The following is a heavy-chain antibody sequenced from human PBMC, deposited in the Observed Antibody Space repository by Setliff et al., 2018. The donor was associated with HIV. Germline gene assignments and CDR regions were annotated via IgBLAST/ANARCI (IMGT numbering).Heavy chain of an antibody. CDR3: AGLYGDHGGGY. CDR1: GGTFSSYA. J-gene: IGHJ4*02. CDR2: IIPILGTA. V-gene: IGHV1-69*13. Sequence: SVKVSCKASGGTFSSYAISWVRQAPGQGLEWMGGIIPILGTANYAQKFQDRLTITADASTSTVYMELISLRSEDTAVYYCAGLYGDHGGGYWGQGTLVTVSS. D-gene: IGHD4-17*01.